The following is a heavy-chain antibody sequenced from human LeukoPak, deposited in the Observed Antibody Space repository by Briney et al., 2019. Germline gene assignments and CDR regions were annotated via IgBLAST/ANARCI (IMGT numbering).Heavy chain of an antibody. Sequence: SETLSLTCAVYGGSFSGYYWSWIRQPPGKGLEWIGEINHSGSTNYNPSLKSRVTISVDTSKNQFSLKLSSVTAADTAVYYCARVVGVVVPAAVSGFDPWGQGTLVTVSS. J-gene: IGHJ5*02. CDR2: INHSGST. V-gene: IGHV4-34*01. D-gene: IGHD2-2*01. CDR1: GGSFSGYY. CDR3: ARVVGVVVPAAVSGFDP.